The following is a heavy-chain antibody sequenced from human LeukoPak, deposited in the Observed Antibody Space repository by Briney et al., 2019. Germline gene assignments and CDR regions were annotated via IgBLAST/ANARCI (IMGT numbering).Heavy chain of an antibody. D-gene: IGHD2-15*01. CDR1: GGSFSGYY. Sequence: KPSETLSLTCAVYGGSFSGYYWSWIRQPPGKGLEWIGEINHSGSTNYNPSLKSRVTISVDTSKNQFSLKLSSVTAADTAVCYCATKGYCSGGSCPRGLLAYWGQGTLVTVSS. V-gene: IGHV4-34*01. J-gene: IGHJ4*02. CDR2: INHSGST. CDR3: ATKGYCSGGSCPRGLLAY.